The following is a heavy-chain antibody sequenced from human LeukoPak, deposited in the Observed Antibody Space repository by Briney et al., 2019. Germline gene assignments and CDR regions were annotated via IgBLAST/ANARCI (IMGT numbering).Heavy chain of an antibody. CDR3: ARGNYFDY. CDR1: GFTFSSDS. Sequence: GGTLRLSYAASGFTFSSDSMHWVREGPGNGLECVSSISTTTSTYYAHSVKGRFTTSRDNAKNSLYLQMNSLRAEDTGVYYCARGNYFDYWGQGTLVTVSS. V-gene: IGHV3-21*01. D-gene: IGHD3-10*01. J-gene: IGHJ4*02. CDR2: ISTTTST.